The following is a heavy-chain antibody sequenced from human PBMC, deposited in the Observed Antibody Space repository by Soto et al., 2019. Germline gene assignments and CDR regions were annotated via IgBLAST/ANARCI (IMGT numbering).Heavy chain of an antibody. J-gene: IGHJ4*02. CDR2: ISAYNGNT. D-gene: IGHD3-16*01. V-gene: IGHV1-18*01. CDR3: ARGGTPIDY. CDR1: GYTFTNFG. Sequence: QVKLVQSGAEVKKPGASVKVSCKASGYTFTNFGISWVRQAPGQGLEWMGWISAYNGNTNYAQKFQGRVTMTTDTSTSTAYMAVRSLRFDVTAVYYWARGGTPIDYWGQGTLVTVSS.